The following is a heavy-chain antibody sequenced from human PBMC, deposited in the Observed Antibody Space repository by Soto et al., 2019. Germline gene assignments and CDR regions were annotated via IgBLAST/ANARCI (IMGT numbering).Heavy chain of an antibody. CDR1: GGTFSSYA. V-gene: IGHV1-69*13. D-gene: IGHD1-26*01. CDR2: IIPIFGTA. Sequence: SVKVSCKASGGTFSSYAISCVRQAPGQGLEWMGGIIPIFGTANYAQKFQGRVTITADESTSTAYMELSSLRSEDTAVYYCARTRELPIVNWFDPWGQGTLVTVSS. J-gene: IGHJ5*02. CDR3: ARTRELPIVNWFDP.